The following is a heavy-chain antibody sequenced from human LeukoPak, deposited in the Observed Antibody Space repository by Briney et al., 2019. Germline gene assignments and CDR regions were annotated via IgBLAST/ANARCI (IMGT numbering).Heavy chain of an antibody. CDR3: ARGSLGIIDY. V-gene: IGHV3-21*01. J-gene: IGHJ4*02. D-gene: IGHD7-27*01. CDR2: ISSSSSYI. CDR1: GFVFISYS. Sequence: GGSLRLSCAASGFVFISYSMNWVRQTPGKGLEWVSSISSSSSYIYYADSVKGRFTISRDNAKNSLYLQMNSLRAEDTAVYYCARGSLGIIDYWGQGTLVTVSS.